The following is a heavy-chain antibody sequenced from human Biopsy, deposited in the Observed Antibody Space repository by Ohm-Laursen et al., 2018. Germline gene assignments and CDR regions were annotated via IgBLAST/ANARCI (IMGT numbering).Heavy chain of an antibody. V-gene: IGHV1-69*04. CDR2: IVPILGHL. D-gene: IGHD5-24*01. CDR1: GAPSTNYA. CDR3: AADADGYYAEFDY. Sequence: SVKVSCKVSGAPSTNYAFSSVRHAPGQGLEWVGRIVPILGHLNYAQRFQGRVSITADKSTTYVYMELSRLTSGDTAVYYCAADADGYYAEFDYWGPGTLVTVSS. J-gene: IGHJ4*02.